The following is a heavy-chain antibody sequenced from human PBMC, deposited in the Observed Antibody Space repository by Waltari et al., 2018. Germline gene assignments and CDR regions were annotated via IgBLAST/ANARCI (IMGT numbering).Heavy chain of an antibody. J-gene: IGHJ6*02. CDR1: GGSFSGYY. V-gene: IGHV4-34*01. CDR2: INHSGST. CDR3: ARYYWQQLLGGYYYGMDV. D-gene: IGHD6-13*01. Sequence: QVQLQQWGAGLLKPSETLSLTCAVYGGSFSGYYWSWIRQPPGKGLEWIGEINHSGSTNYNPSLKSRVTISVDTSKNQFSLKLSSVTAADTAVYYCARYYWQQLLGGYYYGMDVWGQGTTVTVSS.